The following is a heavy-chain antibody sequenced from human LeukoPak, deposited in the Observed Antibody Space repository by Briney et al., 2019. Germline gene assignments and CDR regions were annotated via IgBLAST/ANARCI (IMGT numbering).Heavy chain of an antibody. D-gene: IGHD3-10*01. CDR3: ARGRGLWFGTCYGMDV. V-gene: IGHV1-18*01. CDR2: ISAYNGNT. J-gene: IGHJ6*02. Sequence: ASVKVSCKASGYTFTSYVISWVRQAPGQGLEWMGWISAYNGNTYYAQKLQGRVTMTTDTSTSTAYMELRSLRSDDTAVYYCARGRGLWFGTCYGMDVWGQGTTVTVSS. CDR1: GYTFTSYV.